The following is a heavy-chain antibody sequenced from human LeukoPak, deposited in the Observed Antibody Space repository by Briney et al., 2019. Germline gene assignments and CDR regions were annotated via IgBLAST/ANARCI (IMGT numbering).Heavy chain of an antibody. D-gene: IGHD2-8*01. CDR3: ARDKSTDIVLMVCAYGMDV. Sequence: SQTLSLTCTVSGGSISSGGYYWSWIRQHPGKGLEWIGYIYYSGSTYYNPSLKSRVTISVDTSKDQFSLKLSSVTAADTAVYYCARDKSTDIVLMVCAYGMDVWGQGTTVTVSS. CDR1: GGSISSGGYY. CDR2: IYYSGST. J-gene: IGHJ6*02. V-gene: IGHV4-31*03.